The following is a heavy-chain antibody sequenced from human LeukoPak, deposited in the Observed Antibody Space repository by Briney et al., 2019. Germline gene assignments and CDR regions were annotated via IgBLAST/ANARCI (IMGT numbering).Heavy chain of an antibody. Sequence: GGSLRLSCAASGFMFSSYEMNWVRQAPGKGLEWLSYISYNGSYIYYADSVKGRFTISRDSAKNSLYLQMNSLRGEDTAVYYFSRDGRWINYYHGSSPVWGQGTLVTVSS. CDR1: GFMFSSYE. D-gene: IGHD3-22*01. CDR3: SRDGRWINYYHGSSPV. CDR2: ISYNGSYI. V-gene: IGHV3-48*03. J-gene: IGHJ4*02.